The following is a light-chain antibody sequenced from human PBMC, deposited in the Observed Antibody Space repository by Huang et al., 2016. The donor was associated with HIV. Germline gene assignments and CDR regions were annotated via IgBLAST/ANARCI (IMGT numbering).Light chain of an antibody. Sequence: IVMTQPPATLSVSPGERAVLSCRAGQPIKSILAWCQQKPGQAPRLLIYGTSTRAAGVPARFSGSGCGTEFTLTISSLQSDDFAVYYCQQYDYWPPVTFGQGTKV. V-gene: IGKV3-15*01. J-gene: IGKJ1*01. CDR3: QQYDYWPPVT. CDR1: QPIKSI. CDR2: GTS.